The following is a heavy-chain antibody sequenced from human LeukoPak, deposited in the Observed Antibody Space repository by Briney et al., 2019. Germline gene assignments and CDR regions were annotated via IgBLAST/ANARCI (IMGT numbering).Heavy chain of an antibody. V-gene: IGHV3-30-3*01. Sequence: GGSLRLSCAASGFTFSDYTMHWVRQAPGKGLEWATVISYDGNNKFYADSVKGRFTISRDNSKSTLYLQMNSLRADDTAVYYCARSSGWFSFDYWGQGTLVTVSS. D-gene: IGHD6-19*01. CDR1: GFTFSDYT. J-gene: IGHJ4*02. CDR3: ARSSGWFSFDY. CDR2: ISYDGNNK.